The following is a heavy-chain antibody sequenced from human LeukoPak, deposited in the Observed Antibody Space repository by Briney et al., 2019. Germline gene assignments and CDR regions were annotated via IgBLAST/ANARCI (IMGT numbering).Heavy chain of an antibody. V-gene: IGHV1-18*01. D-gene: IGHD3-10*01. CDR2: INAYNGDT. J-gene: IGHJ4*02. CDR1: NYTFTSYG. CDR3: ARDGSGVWFDY. Sequence: ASVKVSCKASNYTFTSYGISWVRQAPGQGLEWMAWINAYNGDTNYSQKFQGRVTLTTDTSTSTAYMELRSLRSDDTAVYYCARDGSGVWFDYWGQGTLVTVSS.